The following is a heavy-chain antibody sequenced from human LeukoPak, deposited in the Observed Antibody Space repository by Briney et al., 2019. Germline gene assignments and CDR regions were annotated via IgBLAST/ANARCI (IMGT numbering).Heavy chain of an antibody. Sequence: PSETLSLTCTVSGGSISSYYWSWIRQPPGKGLEWIGYIYYSGSTNYNPSLKSRVTISVDTSKNQFSLKLSSVPAADTAVYYFALVVAATLRVNDAFDIWGQGTMVTVSS. CDR1: GGSISSYY. V-gene: IGHV4-59*01. CDR2: IYYSGST. J-gene: IGHJ3*02. D-gene: IGHD2-15*01. CDR3: ALVVAATLRVNDAFDI.